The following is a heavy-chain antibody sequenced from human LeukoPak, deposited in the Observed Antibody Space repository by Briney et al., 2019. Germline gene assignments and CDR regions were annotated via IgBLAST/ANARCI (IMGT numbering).Heavy chain of an antibody. CDR2: IRQDGSEK. Sequence: GGSLRLSCAASGFTFGAHWMSWVRQAPGKGLEWVANIRQDGSEKYYVDSAKGRFTISRDNAKNSLYLQMNSLRVEDTAVYYCAILNYYDSSGYFRDWGQGTLVTVSS. D-gene: IGHD3-22*01. CDR3: AILNYYDSSGYFRD. CDR1: GFTFGAHW. V-gene: IGHV3-7*01. J-gene: IGHJ4*02.